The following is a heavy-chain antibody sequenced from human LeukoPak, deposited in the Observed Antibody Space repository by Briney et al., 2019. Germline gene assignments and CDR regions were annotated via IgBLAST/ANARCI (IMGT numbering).Heavy chain of an antibody. V-gene: IGHV1-24*01. D-gene: IGHD3-22*01. J-gene: IGHJ4*02. CDR1: GYTLTELS. CDR2: FDPEDGET. Sequence: ASVKVSCKVSGYTLTELSMHWVRQAPGKGLEWMGGFDPEDGETIYAQKFQGRVTMTEDTSTDTAYMELSSLRSEDTAVYYCATVGIPYYYDSSGYYDYWGQGTLVTVSS. CDR3: ATVGIPYYYDSSGYYDY.